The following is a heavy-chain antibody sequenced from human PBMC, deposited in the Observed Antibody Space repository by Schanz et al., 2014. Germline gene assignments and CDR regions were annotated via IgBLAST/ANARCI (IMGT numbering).Heavy chain of an antibody. CDR1: GYTFISYG. J-gene: IGHJ5*02. V-gene: IGHV1-18*01. CDR2: ISPYNGNT. D-gene: IGHD2-2*01. CDR3: ARDRRRYCSTASCLHDNWFDP. Sequence: QVQLVQSGAEVRKPGASVKVSCKASGYTFISYGISWVRQAPGQGLEWMGWISPYNGNTNYAPKVQGRVTVTTDTSTSTAYMELRSLRSDDTAVYYCARDRRRYCSTASCLHDNWFDPWGQGTLVIVSA.